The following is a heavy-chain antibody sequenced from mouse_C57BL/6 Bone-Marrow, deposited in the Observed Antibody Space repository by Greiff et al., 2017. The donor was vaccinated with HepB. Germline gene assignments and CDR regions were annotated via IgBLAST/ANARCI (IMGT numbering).Heavy chain of an antibody. J-gene: IGHJ4*01. Sequence: QVQLQQPGAELVKPGASVKLSCKASGYTFTSYWMHWVKQRPGRGLEWIGMIDPNSGGTKYNEKFKSKATLTVDKPSSTAYMQLSSLTSEDSAVYYCARSGLCPYYAMDYWGQGTSVTVSS. CDR1: GYTFTSYW. CDR3: ARSGLCPYYAMDY. D-gene: IGHD1-1*02. CDR2: IDPNSGGT. V-gene: IGHV1-72*01.